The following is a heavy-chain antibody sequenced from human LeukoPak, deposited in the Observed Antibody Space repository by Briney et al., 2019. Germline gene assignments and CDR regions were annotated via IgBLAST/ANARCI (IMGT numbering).Heavy chain of an antibody. J-gene: IGHJ2*01. CDR1: GFTVSSNY. Sequence: GGSLRLSCSASGFTVSSNYMHWVRQAPGKGLEWVSMIYGGGATYYADSVRGRFTISRDNSMNMLHLQMNSLRVEDTAVYYCARATKAVADFDLWGRGALVTVSS. CDR2: IYGGGAT. CDR3: ARATKAVADFDL. V-gene: IGHV3-53*01. D-gene: IGHD6-19*01.